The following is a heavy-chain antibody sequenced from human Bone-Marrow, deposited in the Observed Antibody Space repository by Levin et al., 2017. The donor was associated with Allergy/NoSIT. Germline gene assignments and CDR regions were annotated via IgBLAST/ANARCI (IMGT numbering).Heavy chain of an antibody. V-gene: IGHV3-66*02. CDR3: ARTIYDVLTTYMDV. D-gene: IGHD3-9*01. CDR1: GLMVSDNY. Sequence: GESLKISCAASGLMVSDNYMTWVRQAPGKGLEWVALVYRGGATYYADVVKGRFTISRDNSKNTMGLQMKDLRPADTAVYYCARTIYDVLTTYMDVWGEGTAVTVSS. CDR2: VYRGGAT. J-gene: IGHJ6*03.